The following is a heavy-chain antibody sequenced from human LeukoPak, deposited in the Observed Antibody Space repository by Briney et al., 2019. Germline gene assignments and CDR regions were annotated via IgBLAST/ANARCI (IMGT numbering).Heavy chain of an antibody. CDR2: FDPEDGET. V-gene: IGHV1-24*01. CDR3: ATDRRHSSSFHFDY. D-gene: IGHD6-13*01. J-gene: IGHJ4*02. Sequence: ASVKVSCKVSGYTLTELSMHWVRHAPGKGLEWMGGFDPEDGETIYAQKFQGRVTMTEDASTDTAYMELSSLRSEDTAVYYCATDRRHSSSFHFDYWGQGTLVTVSS. CDR1: GYTLTELS.